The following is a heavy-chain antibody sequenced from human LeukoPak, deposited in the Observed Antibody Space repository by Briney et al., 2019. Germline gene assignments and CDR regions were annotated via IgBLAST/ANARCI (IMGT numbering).Heavy chain of an antibody. D-gene: IGHD2-21*02. V-gene: IGHV1-8*01. CDR1: GYTFTSYD. Sequence: AASVKVSCKASGYTFTSYDINWVRQATGQGLEWMGWMNPNSGNTGYAQKFQGRVTMTRDTSISTAYMELSRLRSDDTAVYYCAREEIVVVTADNWFDPWGQGTLVTVSS. J-gene: IGHJ5*02. CDR3: AREEIVVVTADNWFDP. CDR2: MNPNSGNT.